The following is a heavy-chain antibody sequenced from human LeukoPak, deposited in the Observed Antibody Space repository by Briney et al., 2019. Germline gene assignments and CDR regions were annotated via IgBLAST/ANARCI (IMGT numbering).Heavy chain of an antibody. CDR2: IGAYNGDT. V-gene: IGHV1-18*04. CDR1: GYTFTSFG. J-gene: IGHJ4*02. Sequence: ASVTVSCTPSGYTFTSFGISWGRQASGQGLEWMGGIGAYNGDTNYAQKFQGRVTITTETSTSTAYMDLRSLRSDDTAVYYCTRDHCRGDNCPSFDYWGQGTLVTVSS. CDR3: TRDHCRGDNCPSFDY. D-gene: IGHD2-15*01.